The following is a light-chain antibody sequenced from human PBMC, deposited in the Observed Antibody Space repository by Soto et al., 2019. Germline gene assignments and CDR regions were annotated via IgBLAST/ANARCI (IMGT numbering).Light chain of an antibody. CDR2: GTS. CDR1: QSVGSY. J-gene: IGKJ2*01. Sequence: EIVLTQSPATLSLSPGERATLSCRASQSVGSYLAWYQQKPGQAPRLLIYGTSNRATGIPGRFSGSGSETDFTLTISSLAPEDCGVYYCQHRGKWPRTFGQGTKLEIK. CDR3: QHRGKWPRT. V-gene: IGKV3-11*01.